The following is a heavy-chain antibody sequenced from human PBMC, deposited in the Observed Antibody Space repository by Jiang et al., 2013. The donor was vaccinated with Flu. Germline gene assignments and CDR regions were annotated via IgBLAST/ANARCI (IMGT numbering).Heavy chain of an antibody. Sequence: GLVKPSGTLSLTCAVSGVSISSRNWWSWVRQPPGKGLEWIGEIDHSGSTNYNPSLKSRVIMSVDKSQNQSSLKLSSVTAADTAVYYCVTTMASAADNWGQGTLVTVSS. V-gene: IGHV4-4*02. D-gene: IGHD6-13*01. J-gene: IGHJ4*02. CDR1: GVSISSRNW. CDR2: IDHSGST. CDR3: VTTMASAADN.